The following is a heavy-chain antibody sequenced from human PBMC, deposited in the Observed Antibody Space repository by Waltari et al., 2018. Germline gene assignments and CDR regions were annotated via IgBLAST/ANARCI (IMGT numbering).Heavy chain of an antibody. J-gene: IGHJ6*02. V-gene: IGHV4-59*01. Sequence: QVQLQESGPGLVKPSETLSLTCTVSGGSISSYYWSWIRQPPGKGLEWIGYIYYSGSTNYNPARKSRVTISVDTSKNQFSLKLSSVTAADTAVYYCARHSAPVTTEGSYGMDVWGQGTTVTVSS. CDR3: ARHSAPVTTEGSYGMDV. CDR1: GGSISSYY. D-gene: IGHD4-17*01. CDR2: IYYSGST.